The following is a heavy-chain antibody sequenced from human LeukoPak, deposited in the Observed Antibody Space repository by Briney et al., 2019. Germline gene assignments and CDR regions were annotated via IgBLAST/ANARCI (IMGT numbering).Heavy chain of an antibody. V-gene: IGHV5-51*01. Sequence: GESLKISCKGSGFTFSSYWIGWVRQMPGKGLEWMGIIYPGDSDTRYSPSLQGQVTISVDTSIGTAYLQWSSLKASDTAIYYCARQNDFRLDYWGQGTLVTVSS. CDR2: IYPGDSDT. J-gene: IGHJ4*02. D-gene: IGHD3-3*01. CDR3: ARQNDFRLDY. CDR1: GFTFSSYW.